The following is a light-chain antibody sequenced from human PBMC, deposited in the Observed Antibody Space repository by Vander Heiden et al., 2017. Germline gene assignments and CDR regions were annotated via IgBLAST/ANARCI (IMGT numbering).Light chain of an antibody. Sequence: EIVLTQSPGTLSLSPGERATLSCRASQSVSSNYLAWYQQKLGQAPRLLIHGASSRATGIPDRFSGSGSGTDFTLTINRLEPDDLAVYYCQQDGSSPYTFGQGTKLEIK. V-gene: IGKV3-20*01. CDR2: GAS. CDR3: QQDGSSPYT. CDR1: QSVSSNY. J-gene: IGKJ2*01.